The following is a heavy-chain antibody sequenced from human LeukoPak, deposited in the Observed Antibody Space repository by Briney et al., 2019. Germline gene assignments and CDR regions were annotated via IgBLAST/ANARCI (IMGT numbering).Heavy chain of an antibody. Sequence: SGGSLRLSCAASGYRFSNNWMSWVRQAPGKGLEWVANIKQDGSEKYYVDSVKGRFTISRDNAKSSLYLQMSSLRAEDTAIYYCARDRVGDSDAFDVWGQGTVVTVSS. CDR1: GYRFSNNW. V-gene: IGHV3-7*01. CDR3: ARDRVGDSDAFDV. D-gene: IGHD2-21*01. J-gene: IGHJ3*01. CDR2: IKQDGSEK.